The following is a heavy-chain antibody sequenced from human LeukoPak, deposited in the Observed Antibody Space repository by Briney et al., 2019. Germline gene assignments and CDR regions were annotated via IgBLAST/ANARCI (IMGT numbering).Heavy chain of an antibody. CDR1: GFSLRTSGVG. V-gene: IGHV2-5*01. D-gene: IGHD4-23*01. CDR3: GHRRDYGGNSV. CDR2: IYANDDK. Sequence: SGPTLVNPTQTLTLTCTCTGFSLRTSGVGVEWIRQPPGKALEWLALIYANDDKRYSPSLKSRLTITKDTSKNQVVLTMTNVGLTDTATYYCGHRRDYGGNSVWGQGTLVTVSS. J-gene: IGHJ4*02.